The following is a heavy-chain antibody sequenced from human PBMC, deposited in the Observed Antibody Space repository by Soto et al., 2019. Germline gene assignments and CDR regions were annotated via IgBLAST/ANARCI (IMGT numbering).Heavy chain of an antibody. J-gene: IGHJ6*02. Sequence: PGGSLRLSCAASGFTFSSYGMHWVRQAPGKGLEWVAVISYDGSNKYYADSVKGRFTISRDNSKNTLYLQMNSLRAEDTAVCYCAKVGVPEGDTAMVYYYYGRDGWGQGTTVTVS. CDR3: AKVGVPEGDTAMVYYYYGRDG. CDR2: ISYDGSNK. D-gene: IGHD5-18*01. V-gene: IGHV3-30*18. CDR1: GFTFSSYG.